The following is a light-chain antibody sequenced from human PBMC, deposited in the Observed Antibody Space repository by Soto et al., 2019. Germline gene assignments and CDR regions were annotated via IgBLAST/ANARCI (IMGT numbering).Light chain of an antibody. V-gene: IGKV1-5*01. CDR1: QSISSW. CDR2: DAS. Sequence: DIQMTQSPSTLSASVGDRVTITCRASQSISSWLAWYKQKPGKAPKLLIYDASSLESGVPSRLSGSGSGTEFTLTISSMKPDDSATYYCQQYNSYWTFGHGTKVDIK. CDR3: QQYNSYWT. J-gene: IGKJ1*01.